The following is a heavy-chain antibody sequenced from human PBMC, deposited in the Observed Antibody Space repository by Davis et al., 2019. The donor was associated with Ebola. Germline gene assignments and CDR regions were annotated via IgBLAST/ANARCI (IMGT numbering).Heavy chain of an antibody. J-gene: IGHJ4*02. D-gene: IGHD4-17*01. V-gene: IGHV1-2*04. CDR2: INPNSGGT. CDR1: GGTFSSYA. CDR3: ARVSGDYTTFDY. Sequence: AASVKVSCKASGGTFSSYAISWVRQAPGQGLEWMGWINPNSGGTNYAQKFQGWVTMTRDTSISTAYMELSRLRSDDTAVYYCARVSGDYTTFDYWGQGTLVTVSS.